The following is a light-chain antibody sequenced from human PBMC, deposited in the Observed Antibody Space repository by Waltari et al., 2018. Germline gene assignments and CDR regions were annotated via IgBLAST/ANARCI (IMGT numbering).Light chain of an antibody. CDR2: RAS. J-gene: IGKJ1*01. Sequence: TVVTQSPATLSVSPGERATLSCTTSQSIGSSLAWYQQKPGQAPRLLIYRASTRATGIPARFSGSGSETEFTLTISSLQSEDFAVYYCQQYNNWPPGTFGQGTKVEI. CDR1: QSIGSS. V-gene: IGKV3-15*01. CDR3: QQYNNWPPGT.